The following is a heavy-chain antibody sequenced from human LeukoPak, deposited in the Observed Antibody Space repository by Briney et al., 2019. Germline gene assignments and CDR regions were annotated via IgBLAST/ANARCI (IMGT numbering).Heavy chain of an antibody. D-gene: IGHD6-13*01. CDR1: GGSISSGGYS. CDR3: ARGAAAGVDYFDY. J-gene: IGHJ4*02. V-gene: IGHV4-30-2*01. CDR2: IYHSGST. Sequence: SQTLSLTCAVSGGSISSGGYSWSWIRQPPGKGLEWIGYIYHSGSTYYNPSLKSRVTISVDRSKNRFSLELSSVTAADTAVYYCARGAAAGVDYFDYWGQGTLVTVSS.